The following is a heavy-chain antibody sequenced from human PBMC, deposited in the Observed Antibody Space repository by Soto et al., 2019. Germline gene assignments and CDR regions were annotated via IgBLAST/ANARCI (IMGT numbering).Heavy chain of an antibody. CDR3: ARAWGHAADI. V-gene: IGHV4-34*01. Sequence: SETLSLTCAVYGGSFSGYYWTWIRQPPGKGLEWIGEINHSRSTNCNPSLKNRVTISVDTSKNQFSLKLSSVTAADTAVYYCARAWGHAADIWGQGTMVTVSS. CDR1: GGSFSGYY. D-gene: IGHD7-27*01. J-gene: IGHJ3*02. CDR2: INHSRST.